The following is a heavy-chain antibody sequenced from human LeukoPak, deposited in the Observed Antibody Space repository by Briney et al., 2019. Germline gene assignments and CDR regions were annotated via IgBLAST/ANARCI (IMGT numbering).Heavy chain of an antibody. J-gene: IGHJ4*02. CDR2: IRGAGET. CDR3: AKANWVSNADAVW. D-gene: IGHD1-1*01. CDR1: GFSFSNYA. Sequence: GGSLRLSCAASGFSFSNYAMSWVRQAPARGPEWVSSIRGAGETFYADSVKGWFTLSRDDSRNTVYLQLNNLRVEDTAIYYCAKANWVSNADAVWWGQGTQVTVSS. V-gene: IGHV3-23*01.